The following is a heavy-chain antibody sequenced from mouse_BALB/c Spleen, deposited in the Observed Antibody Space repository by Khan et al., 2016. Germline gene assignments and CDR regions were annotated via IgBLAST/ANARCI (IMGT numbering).Heavy chain of an antibody. CDR3: ARGAC. V-gene: IGHV1-9*01. J-gene: IGHJ3*01. CDR1: GYTFSTYW. CDR2: ILPGSGST. Sequence: VELVESGAELMKPGVSVKISCKTSGYTFSTYWIEWVKERPGPGLEWIGEILPGSGSTNYNEKFKGKATFTAEASSNTAHMQLSSLTSEDSAVYYCARGACWGQGTLVTVSA.